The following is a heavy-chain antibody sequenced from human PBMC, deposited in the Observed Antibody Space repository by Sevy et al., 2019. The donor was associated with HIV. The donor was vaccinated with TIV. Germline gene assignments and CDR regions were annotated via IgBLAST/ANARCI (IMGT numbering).Heavy chain of an antibody. D-gene: IGHD3-22*01. Sequence: ASVKVSCKVSGYTLTQLSMHWVRQAPGKGLEWMGSFDPEDGETIYAQKFQGRVTLTEDKPTDTASMELSSLKSEDTAVFYYLITKDYSDSSGYPFDYWGQGTLVTVSS. V-gene: IGHV1-24*01. CDR1: GYTLTQLS. CDR3: LITKDYSDSSGYPFDY. CDR2: FDPEDGET. J-gene: IGHJ4*02.